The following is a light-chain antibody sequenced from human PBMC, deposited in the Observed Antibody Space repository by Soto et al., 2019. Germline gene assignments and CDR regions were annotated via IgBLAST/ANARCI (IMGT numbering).Light chain of an antibody. CDR2: EVT. Sequence: SALTQPASVSGSPGQSITISCTGTSSDVGVYNYVSWYQQHPGKAPKLMIFEVTSRPSGVSNRFSGSKSGNTASLTISGLQAEDEADYYCSSYTSSSTSVFGGGTKLTVL. J-gene: IGLJ3*02. CDR1: SSDVGVYNY. CDR3: SSYTSSSTSV. V-gene: IGLV2-14*01.